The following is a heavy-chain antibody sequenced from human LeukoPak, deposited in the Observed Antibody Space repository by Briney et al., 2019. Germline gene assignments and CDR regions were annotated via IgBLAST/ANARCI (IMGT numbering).Heavy chain of an antibody. CDR3: ARDKRAGGYDSSGYYYYYYGMDV. D-gene: IGHD3-22*01. J-gene: IGHJ6*02. V-gene: IGHV3-74*01. CDR2: INSDGSST. Sequence: PGGSLRLSCAASGFTFSSYWMHWVRQAPGKGLVWVSRINSDGSSTSYADSVKGRFTISRDNAKNTLYLQMNSLRAEDTAVYYCARDKRAGGYDSSGYYYYYYGMDVWGQGTTVTVSS. CDR1: GFTFSSYW.